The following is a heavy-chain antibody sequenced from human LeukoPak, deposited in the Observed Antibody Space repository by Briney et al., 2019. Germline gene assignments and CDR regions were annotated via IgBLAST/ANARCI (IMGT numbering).Heavy chain of an antibody. CDR2: IYHSGST. CDR3: AREKGYCSSTSCSAFDI. V-gene: IGHV4-38-2*02. CDR1: GYSISSGYY. J-gene: IGHJ3*02. Sequence: SETLSLTCTVSGYSISSGYYWGWIRQPPGKGLEWIGSIYHSGSTYYNPSLKSRVTISVDTSKNQFSLKLSSVTAADTAVYYCAREKGYCSSTSCSAFDIWGQGTMVTVSS. D-gene: IGHD2-2*01.